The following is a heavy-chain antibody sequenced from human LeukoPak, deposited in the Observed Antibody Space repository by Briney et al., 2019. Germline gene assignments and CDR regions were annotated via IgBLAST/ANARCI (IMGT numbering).Heavy chain of an antibody. CDR2: VSAYNGNT. CDR1: GYTFTSYG. D-gene: IGHD3-22*01. Sequence: ASVKVSCKASGYTFTSYGISRVRQAPGQGLEWMGWVSAYNGNTNYAQKLQGRVTMTTDTSTSTAYMELRSLRSDDTAVYYCARVVPYYYDSSGYYSYWGQGTLVTVSS. V-gene: IGHV1-18*01. J-gene: IGHJ4*02. CDR3: ARVVPYYYDSSGYYSY.